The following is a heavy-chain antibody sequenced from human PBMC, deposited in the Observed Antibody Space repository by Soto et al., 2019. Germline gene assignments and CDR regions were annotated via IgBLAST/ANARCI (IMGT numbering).Heavy chain of an antibody. CDR2: IRSKVNSYAT. CDR1: GFTFSGSA. Sequence: VGSLRLSGAASGFTFSGSAMHWVRQASGKGLEWVGRIRSKVNSYATEYAASVKGRFTISRDDSKNTAYLQMSSLKTEDTAVYYCTRRSDAFDIWGQGTMVTVSS. CDR3: TRRSDAFDI. V-gene: IGHV3-73*01. J-gene: IGHJ3*02.